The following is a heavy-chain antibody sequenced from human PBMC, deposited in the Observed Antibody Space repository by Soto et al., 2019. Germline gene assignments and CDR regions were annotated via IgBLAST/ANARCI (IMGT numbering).Heavy chain of an antibody. Sequence: ASVKVSCKASGYTFTSYAMHWVRQAPGQRLGWMGWINAGNGNTKYSQKFQGRVTITRDTSASTAYMELSSLRSEDTAVYYCARDMRSSRWDPFDPWGQGTLVTGSS. CDR3: ARDMRSSRWDPFDP. J-gene: IGHJ5*02. CDR2: INAGNGNT. D-gene: IGHD6-13*01. V-gene: IGHV1-3*01. CDR1: GYTFTSYA.